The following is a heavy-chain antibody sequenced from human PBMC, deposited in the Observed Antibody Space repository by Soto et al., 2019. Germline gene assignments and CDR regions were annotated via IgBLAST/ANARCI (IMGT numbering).Heavy chain of an antibody. CDR1: GYTFTSYG. D-gene: IGHD3-3*01. V-gene: IGHV1-18*01. Sequence: ASVKVSCKASGYTFTSYGISWVRQAPGQGLEWMGWISAYNGNTNYAQKLQGRVTMTTDTSTSTAYMELRSLRSDDTAVYYCARGNYDFWSGYRFDYWGQGTLVTVSS. CDR3: ARGNYDFWSGYRFDY. J-gene: IGHJ4*02. CDR2: ISAYNGNT.